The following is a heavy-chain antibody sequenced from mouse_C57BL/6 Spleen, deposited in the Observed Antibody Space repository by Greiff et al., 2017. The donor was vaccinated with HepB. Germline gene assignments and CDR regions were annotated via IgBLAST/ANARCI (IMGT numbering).Heavy chain of an antibody. CDR2: IDPETGGT. J-gene: IGHJ4*01. CDR1: GYTFTDYE. CDR3: LYYGNYGAMDY. V-gene: IGHV1-15*01. D-gene: IGHD2-1*01. Sequence: VHLVESGAELVRPGASVTLSCKASGYTFTDYEMHWVKQTPVHGLEWIGAIDPETGGTAYNQKFKGKAILTADKSSSTAYMELRSLTSEDSAVYYCLYYGNYGAMDYWGQGTSVTVSS.